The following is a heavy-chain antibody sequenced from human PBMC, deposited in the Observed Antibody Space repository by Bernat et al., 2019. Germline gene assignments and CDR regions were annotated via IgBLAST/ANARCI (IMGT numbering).Heavy chain of an antibody. CDR2: IWYDGSNK. V-gene: IGHV3-33*01. D-gene: IGHD6-13*01. Sequence: QVQLVESGGGVVQPGRSLRLSCAASGLTFSSYGMHWVRQAPGKGLEWVAVIWYDGSNKYYADSVKGRFTISRDNSKNTLYLQMNSLRAEDTAVYYCARNGYSSSWYLNPNYYFDYWGQGTLVTVSS. CDR3: ARNGYSSSWYLNPNYYFDY. J-gene: IGHJ4*02. CDR1: GLTFSSYG.